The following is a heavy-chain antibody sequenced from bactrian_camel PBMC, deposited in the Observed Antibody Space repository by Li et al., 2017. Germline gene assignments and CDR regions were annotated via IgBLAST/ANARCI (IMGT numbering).Heavy chain of an antibody. CDR1: GYSSPR. J-gene: IGHJ4*01. D-gene: IGHD3*01. Sequence: HVQLVESGGGSVQAGGSLRLSCQVTGYSSPRFAWFRQIPGKEREGVAAYYLSVGGINYADSVKGRFTISRDNRKNTVDLQMNNLKPEDSAMYYCAAGRYCRSGSWLLDRYEYDNWGQGTQVTVS. V-gene: IGHV3S53*01. CDR3: AAGRYCRSGSWLLDRYEYDN. CDR2: YLSVGGI.